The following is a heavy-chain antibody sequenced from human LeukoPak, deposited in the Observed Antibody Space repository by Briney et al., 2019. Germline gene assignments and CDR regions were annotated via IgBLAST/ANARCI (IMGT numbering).Heavy chain of an antibody. Sequence: GASVKVSCTASGYTFTSYYMHWVRQAPGQGLEWVGISNPSGGSTSYAQTFQGRVTMTRDTSTSTVYMELRSLRSEDTAVYYCARTLFEMATIYFDYWGQGTLVTVSS. V-gene: IGHV1-46*01. D-gene: IGHD5-24*01. CDR1: GYTFTSYY. CDR2: SNPSGGST. J-gene: IGHJ4*02. CDR3: ARTLFEMATIYFDY.